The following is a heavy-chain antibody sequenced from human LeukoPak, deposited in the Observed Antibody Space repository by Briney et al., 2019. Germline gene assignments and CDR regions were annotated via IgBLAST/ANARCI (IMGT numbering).Heavy chain of an antibody. Sequence: ASVKVSCKASGYTFTSSGISWVRQAPGQGLEWMGWISGYNGNTNYAQKLQGRVTMTTDTSTSTAYMELRSLRSDDTAVYYCARDLFELWFGELLPFDYWSQGTLVTVSS. V-gene: IGHV1-18*01. CDR2: ISGYNGNT. CDR3: ARDLFELWFGELLPFDY. J-gene: IGHJ4*02. CDR1: GYTFTSSG. D-gene: IGHD3-10*01.